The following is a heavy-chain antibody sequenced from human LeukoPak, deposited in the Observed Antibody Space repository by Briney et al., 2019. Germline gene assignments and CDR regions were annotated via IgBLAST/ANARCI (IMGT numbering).Heavy chain of an antibody. D-gene: IGHD3-9*01. J-gene: IGHJ5*02. CDR3: ARNFDMEGFGP. CDR2: INSDSGFT. Sequence: ASVKVSCKASGYTFTGYYMNWVRQAPGQGLEWMGWINSDSGFTKYAQKFQGRVTMTRDTSITTVYMDLTRLTSDDTAVYYCARNFDMEGFGPWGQGTMVTVSS. V-gene: IGHV1-2*02. CDR1: GYTFTGYY.